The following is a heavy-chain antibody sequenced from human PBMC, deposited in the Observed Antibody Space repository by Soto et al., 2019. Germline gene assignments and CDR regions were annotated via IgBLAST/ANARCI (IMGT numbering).Heavy chain of an antibody. CDR3: AKAPPAPRYIVATTTATGTEFDY. V-gene: IGHV3-23*01. D-gene: IGHD5-12*01. CDR2: ISGSGGST. Sequence: GGSLRLSCAASGFTFSSYAMSWVRQAPGKGLEWVSAISGSGGSTYYADSVKGRFTISRDNSKNTLYLQMNSLRAEDTAVYYCAKAPPAPRYIVATTTATGTEFDYWGQGTLVTVYS. CDR1: GFTFSSYA. J-gene: IGHJ4*02.